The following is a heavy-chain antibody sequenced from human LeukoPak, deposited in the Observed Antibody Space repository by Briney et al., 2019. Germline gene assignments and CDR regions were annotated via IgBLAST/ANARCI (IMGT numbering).Heavy chain of an antibody. Sequence: PSETLSLTCTVSGGSISSSNYYWGWIRQPPGKGLEWIATIYYSGTTSYNPSLQSRVTISVDTSKNHFSLEVTSVTAADTAVYYCARLPEGNYYYSWFDPWGQGTLVTVSS. J-gene: IGHJ5*02. D-gene: IGHD1-26*01. CDR3: ARLPEGNYYYSWFDP. CDR2: IYYSGTT. V-gene: IGHV4-39*02. CDR1: GGSISSSNYY.